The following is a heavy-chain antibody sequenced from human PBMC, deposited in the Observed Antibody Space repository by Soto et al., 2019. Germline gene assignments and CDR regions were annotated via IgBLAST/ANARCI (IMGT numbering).Heavy chain of an antibody. D-gene: IGHD3-22*01. V-gene: IGHV5-51*01. CDR2: IYPGDSDT. J-gene: IGHJ4*02. Sequence: PGESLKISCKGSGYRFIDYWIGWVRQMPGKGLEWMGIIYPGDSDTKYTPSFQGQVTISADKSVSTAYLQWSSLRASDTAMYYCVRRYYDTGGPTVDYWGQGTLVTVSS. CDR3: VRRYYDTGGPTVDY. CDR1: GYRFIDYW.